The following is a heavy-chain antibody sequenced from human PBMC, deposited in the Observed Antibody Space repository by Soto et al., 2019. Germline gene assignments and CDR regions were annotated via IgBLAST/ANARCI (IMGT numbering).Heavy chain of an antibody. CDR2: ISGSGRYT. D-gene: IGHD6-13*01. CDR1: WFTFDSCV. CDR3: AKDPPSERMQPDYGMDV. V-gene: IGHV3-23*01. Sequence: GGSLRLSCASSWFTFDSCVMSWVRQAPGKGLEWLSLISGSGRYTDYADSVKGRFTISRDNSKNTLYLQMNSPRVEDTAVYYCAKDPPSERMQPDYGMDVWGQGTTVTVSS. J-gene: IGHJ6*02.